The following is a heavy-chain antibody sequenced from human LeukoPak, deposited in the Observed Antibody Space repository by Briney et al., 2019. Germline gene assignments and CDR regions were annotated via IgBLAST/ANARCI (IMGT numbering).Heavy chain of an antibody. CDR2: ISYDGSNK. J-gene: IGHJ3*02. Sequence: GGSLRLSCAASGFTFSSYGMHWVRQAPGKGLEWVAVISYDGSNKYYADSVKGRFTISRDNSKNTLYLQMNSLRAEDTAVYYCVQEGPRGLAFDIWGQGTKVTVSS. CDR3: VQEGPRGLAFDI. V-gene: IGHV3-30*18. CDR1: GFTFSSYG.